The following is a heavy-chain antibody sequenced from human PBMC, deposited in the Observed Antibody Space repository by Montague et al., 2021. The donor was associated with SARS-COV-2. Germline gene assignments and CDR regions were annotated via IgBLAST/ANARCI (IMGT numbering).Heavy chain of an antibody. J-gene: IGHJ3*02. V-gene: IGHV3-30-3*01. Sequence: SLRLSCAASGFTFSSYAMHWVRQAPGKGLEWVAVISYDGSNKYYAGSVKGRFTISRDNSKNTLYLQMNSLRAEDTAVYYCAREDVLLDAFDIWGQGTMVTVPS. D-gene: IGHD3-10*01. CDR3: AREDVLLDAFDI. CDR2: ISYDGSNK. CDR1: GFTFSSYA.